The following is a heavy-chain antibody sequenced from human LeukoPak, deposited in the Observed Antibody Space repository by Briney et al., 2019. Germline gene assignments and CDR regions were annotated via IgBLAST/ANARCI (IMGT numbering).Heavy chain of an antibody. CDR1: GFTFSSYW. Sequence: GGSLRLSCVASGFTFSSYWMHWVRQAPGKGLVWVSRINSDGSSTSYADSVKGRFTISRDNAKNTLYLQMNSLRAEDTAVYYCARDHRRTVANDYWGQGTLVTVSS. CDR3: ARDHRRTVANDY. D-gene: IGHD4-17*01. J-gene: IGHJ4*02. V-gene: IGHV3-74*01. CDR2: INSDGSST.